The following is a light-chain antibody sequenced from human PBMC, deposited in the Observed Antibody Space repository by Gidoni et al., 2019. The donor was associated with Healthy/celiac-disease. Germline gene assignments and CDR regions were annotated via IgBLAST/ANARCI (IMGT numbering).Light chain of an antibody. CDR2: AAS. V-gene: IGKV1-39*01. Sequence: DIQITQSPSSLSASVGDRVIITCRASQSISSYLNWYQQKPGKAPKLLIYAASSLQSRVPSRFSGSGSGTDFTLTISSLQPEDFATYYCQQSYSTPYTFGQGTKLEIK. CDR1: QSISSY. CDR3: QQSYSTPYT. J-gene: IGKJ2*01.